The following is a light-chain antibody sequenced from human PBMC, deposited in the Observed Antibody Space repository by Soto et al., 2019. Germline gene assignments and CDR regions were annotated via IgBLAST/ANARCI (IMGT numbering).Light chain of an antibody. CDR3: QQYNNWPPLT. J-gene: IGKJ4*01. Sequence: EIVMTQSPATLSVSPGDRATLSCRASQSVSSSLAWYQQIPGQAPRLLIYDASTRATGIPARFGGSGSGTEFTLPISSLQSEDFGVYYCQQYNNWPPLTFGGGTKVELK. CDR1: QSVSSS. CDR2: DAS. V-gene: IGKV3-15*01.